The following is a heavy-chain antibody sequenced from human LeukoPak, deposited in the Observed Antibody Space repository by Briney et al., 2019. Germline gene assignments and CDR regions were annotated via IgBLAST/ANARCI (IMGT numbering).Heavy chain of an antibody. Sequence: GASVKVSCKASGGTFSSYAINWVRQATGQGLEWMGWMNPNSGNTGYAQKFQGRVTMTRNTSISTAYMELSSLRSEDTAVYYCARRVLYYYYYYMDVWGKGTTVTISS. CDR3: ARRVLYYYYYYMDV. V-gene: IGHV1-8*02. D-gene: IGHD2-15*01. J-gene: IGHJ6*03. CDR2: MNPNSGNT. CDR1: GGTFSSYA.